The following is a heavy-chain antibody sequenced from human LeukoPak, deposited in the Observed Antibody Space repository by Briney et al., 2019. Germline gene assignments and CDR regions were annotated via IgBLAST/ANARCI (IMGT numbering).Heavy chain of an antibody. CDR3: ARIFGSGNEHYFYSMEV. CDR1: GGSISRYY. Sequence: AETLSLTCTVSGGSISRYYWSWIRQPPGKGLEWIGIIYQSGSTFYNASLKTRVTISVDTSKNQFSLTLSSVTAADTAVYYCARIFGSGNEHYFYSMEVWGKETTVTVSS. V-gene: IGHV4-4*09. J-gene: IGHJ6*03. D-gene: IGHD3-10*01. CDR2: IYQSGST.